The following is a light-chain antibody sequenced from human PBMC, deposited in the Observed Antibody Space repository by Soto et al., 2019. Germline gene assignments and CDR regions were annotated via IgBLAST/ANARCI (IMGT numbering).Light chain of an antibody. CDR1: QSVSSNY. J-gene: IGKJ1*01. CDR3: QQYGSSPTWT. Sequence: ESVLTQSPGTLSLSPGERATLSCRASQSVSSNYLAWYQQKPGQAPRLLIYGASTRASGIPDRFSGSGSGTDFTLTIIRLKTEDSAVYYCQQYGSSPTWTFGQGTKVEIK. V-gene: IGKV3-20*01. CDR2: GAS.